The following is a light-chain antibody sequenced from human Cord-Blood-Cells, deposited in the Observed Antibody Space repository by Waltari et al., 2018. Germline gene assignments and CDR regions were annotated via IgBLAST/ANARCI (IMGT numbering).Light chain of an antibody. V-gene: IGKV1-39*01. Sequence: DIQMTQSTSSLSASVGDRVTITCRASQSISSYLNWYQQKPGKAPKLLIYAASSLQSGVPSRFSGSGSGTDFTRTISSLQPEDFATYYCQQSYSTLFTFGPGTKVDIK. J-gene: IGKJ3*01. CDR2: AAS. CDR1: QSISSY. CDR3: QQSYSTLFT.